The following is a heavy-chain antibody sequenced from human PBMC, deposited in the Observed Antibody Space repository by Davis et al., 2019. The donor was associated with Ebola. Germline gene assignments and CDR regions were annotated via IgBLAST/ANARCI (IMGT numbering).Heavy chain of an antibody. Sequence: MPGGSLRLSCTVSGGSISSYYWSWIRQPPGKGLEWIGYIYYSGSTNYNPSLKSRVTISVDTSKNQFSLKLSSVTAADTAVYYCARKTTVTSYYYGMDVWGQGTTVTVSS. D-gene: IGHD4-17*01. V-gene: IGHV4-59*01. CDR3: ARKTTVTSYYYGMDV. CDR2: IYYSGST. J-gene: IGHJ6*02. CDR1: GGSISSYY.